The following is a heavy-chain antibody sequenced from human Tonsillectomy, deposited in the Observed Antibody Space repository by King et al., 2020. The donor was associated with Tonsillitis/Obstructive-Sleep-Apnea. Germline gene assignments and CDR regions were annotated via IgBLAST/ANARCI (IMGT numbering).Heavy chain of an antibody. V-gene: IGHV2-5*02. J-gene: IGHJ4*02. D-gene: IGHD2-2*02. CDR2: IYWDDDK. CDR3: AHSLLYTLGL. CDR1: GFSLSTSGVG. Sequence: TLKESGPTLVKPTQTLTLTCTFSGFSLSTSGVGVGWIRQPPGKALEWLTLIYWDDDKRYSPSLKSRHTIPQGTSKNQVVLTMTNMDPVDTATYYCAHSLLYTLGLWGQGTLVTVSS.